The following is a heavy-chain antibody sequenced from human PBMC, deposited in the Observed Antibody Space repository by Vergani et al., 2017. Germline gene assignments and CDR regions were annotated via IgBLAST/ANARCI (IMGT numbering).Heavy chain of an antibody. V-gene: IGHV4-34*01. CDR2: INHSGST. CDR1: GGSFSGYY. J-gene: IGHJ6*02. Sequence: QVQLQQWGAGLLKPSETLSLTCAVYGGSFSGYYWSWIRQPPGKGLEWIGEINHSGSTNYNPSLKSRVTISVDTSKNPFSLKLSSVTAADTAVYYCARRKGAYYYGSGAGASGTRTWGVWGQGTTVTVSS. D-gene: IGHD3-10*01. CDR3: ARRKGAYYYGSGAGASGTRTWGV.